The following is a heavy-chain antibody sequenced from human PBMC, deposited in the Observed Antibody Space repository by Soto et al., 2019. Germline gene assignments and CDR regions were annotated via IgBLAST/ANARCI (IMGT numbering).Heavy chain of an antibody. Sequence: QVQLVQSGAEVKKPGASVKVSCKASGYTFISYGIAWVRQAPGQGLEYMGWISAYNGNTNYAQKLQGRVTMTTDTSMSTADMEVRSLRSDDTVIYYCARYCSGRSCYSNTAFDIWGQGTMVTVSS. CDR2: ISAYNGNT. V-gene: IGHV1-18*01. CDR1: GYTFISYG. D-gene: IGHD2-15*01. CDR3: ARYCSGRSCYSNTAFDI. J-gene: IGHJ3*02.